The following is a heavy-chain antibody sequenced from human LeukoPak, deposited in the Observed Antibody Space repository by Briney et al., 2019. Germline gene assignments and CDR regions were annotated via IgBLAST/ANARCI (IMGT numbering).Heavy chain of an antibody. J-gene: IGHJ6*01. CDR2: IFNHGTT. V-gene: IGHV3-66*01. Sequence: DGALTLSCAASGFTVSSHYKSGVRHAAAQGLESVLLIFNHGTTYYADSLNGRVTTSRDNSKNKLSVHMDSLSAEDTAVYFCATRAEGSYYGSGSYYGMAVWGRGTTVTV. CDR3: ATRAEGSYYGSGSYYGMAV. D-gene: IGHD3-10*01. CDR1: GFTVSSHY.